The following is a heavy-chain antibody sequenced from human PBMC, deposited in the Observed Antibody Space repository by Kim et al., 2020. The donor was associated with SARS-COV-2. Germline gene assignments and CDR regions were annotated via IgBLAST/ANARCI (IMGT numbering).Heavy chain of an antibody. V-gene: IGHV4-39*01. J-gene: IGHJ5*02. CDR2: IYYSGST. D-gene: IGHD5-12*01. Sequence: SETLSLTCTVSGGSISSSSYYWGWIRQPPGKGLEWIGSIYYSGSTYYNPSLKSRVTISVDTSKNQFSLKLSSVTAADTAVYYCARVATIGGSFDPWGQGTLVTVSS. CDR3: ARVATIGGSFDP. CDR1: GGSISSSSYY.